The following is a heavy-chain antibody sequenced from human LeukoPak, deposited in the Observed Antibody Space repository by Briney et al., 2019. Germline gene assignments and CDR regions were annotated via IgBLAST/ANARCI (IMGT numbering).Heavy chain of an antibody. D-gene: IGHD3-10*01. Sequence: SETLSLTCTVSGGSISRYYWSWIRQPAGKGLEWIGRIYTSGSTNYNPSLKSRVTMSVDTSKNQFSLKLSSVTAADTAVYYCARDAGYEGSGSYLLYWDQGTLVTVSS. CDR1: GGSISRYY. J-gene: IGHJ4*02. CDR2: IYTSGST. V-gene: IGHV4-4*07. CDR3: ARDAGYEGSGSYLLY.